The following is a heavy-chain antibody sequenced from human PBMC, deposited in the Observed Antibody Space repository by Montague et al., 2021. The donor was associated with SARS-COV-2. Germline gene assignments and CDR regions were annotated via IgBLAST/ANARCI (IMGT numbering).Heavy chain of an antibody. CDR1: GVSVTDYY. CDR3: VRRPQYDGLNGPPDF. CDR2: VLYNKGT. V-gene: IGHV4-59*08. D-gene: IGHD3-9*01. J-gene: IGHJ4*02. Sequence: SETLSLTCTVSGVSVTDYYWSWIRQLPGKGLEWVGDVLYNKGTNFNPSLKSRVAISVDTSKNQFSLRLTSVTAADTAFYYCVRRPQYDGLNGPPDFWDQGTLVTVSS.